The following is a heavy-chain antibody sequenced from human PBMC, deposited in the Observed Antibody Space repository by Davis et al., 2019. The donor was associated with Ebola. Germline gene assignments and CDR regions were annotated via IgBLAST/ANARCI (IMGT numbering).Heavy chain of an antibody. Sequence: PGGSLRLSCAASGFTVSSNYMSWVRQAPGKGLEWVAVISYDGSNKYYADSVKGRFTISRDNSKNTLYLQMNSLRAEDTAVYYCARGGQLLYGNWFDPWGQGTLVTVSS. CDR1: GFTVSSNY. D-gene: IGHD2-2*02. J-gene: IGHJ5*02. V-gene: IGHV3-30-3*01. CDR2: ISYDGSNK. CDR3: ARGGQLLYGNWFDP.